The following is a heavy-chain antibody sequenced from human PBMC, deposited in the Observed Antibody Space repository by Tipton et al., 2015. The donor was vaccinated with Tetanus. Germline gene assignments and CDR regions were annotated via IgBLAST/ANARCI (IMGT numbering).Heavy chain of an antibody. V-gene: IGHV1-69*01. CDR3: ARVDAPMASGGMDV. CDR1: GGPFSSYV. J-gene: IGHJ6*02. CDR2: VLPLFGTI. Sequence: QVQLVQSGAEVKKPGSSVRVSCKSSGGPFSSYVIAWVRQAPGQGLEWMGGVLPLFGTIKYSQNFQDRVTITADASTSTVYMELGSLRSGDTAVYYCARVDAPMASGGMDVWGQGTTVTVSS. D-gene: IGHD5-18*01.